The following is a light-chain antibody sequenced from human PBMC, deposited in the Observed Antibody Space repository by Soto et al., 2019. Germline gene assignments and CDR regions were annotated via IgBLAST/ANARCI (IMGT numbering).Light chain of an antibody. CDR2: GPS. V-gene: IGKV3-11*01. Sequence: EIVLTQSPATLSLSPGERATLSCRASQSVSNYVAWYQQKPGQAPRLLISGPSNRATGIPARFSGSGSGTDFTLTISSLEPEDSAVYYCQQRSSWPSTFGQGTLLEIK. J-gene: IGKJ5*01. CDR1: QSVSNY. CDR3: QQRSSWPST.